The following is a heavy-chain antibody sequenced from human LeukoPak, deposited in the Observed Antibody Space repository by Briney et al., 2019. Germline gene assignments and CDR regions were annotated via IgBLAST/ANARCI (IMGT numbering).Heavy chain of an antibody. Sequence: GGSLRLSCAASGLTFSNNAMSWVRQAPGKGLEWVSTMSGSGTKSYYADSVKGRLTISRDNSKNTLYLQMNSLRAEDTAVYYCAKGGVAMISGWFDPWGQGTLVTVSS. J-gene: IGHJ5*02. CDR2: MSGSGTKS. D-gene: IGHD3/OR15-3a*01. V-gene: IGHV3-23*01. CDR1: GLTFSNNA. CDR3: AKGGVAMISGWFDP.